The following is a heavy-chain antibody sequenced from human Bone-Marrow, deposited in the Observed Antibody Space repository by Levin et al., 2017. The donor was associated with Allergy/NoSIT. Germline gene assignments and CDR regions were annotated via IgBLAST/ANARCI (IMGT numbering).Heavy chain of an antibody. CDR3: ARQGTMDV. D-gene: IGHD3-10*01. CDR2: IYPGDSDT. CDR1: GYSFSTYW. Sequence: KVSCKGSGYSFSTYWISWVRQLPGEGLEWMGIIYPGDSDTRYSPSFQGQVTISADKSISTAYLQWSSLKDSDTAMYYCARQGTMDVWGQGTTVTVSS. J-gene: IGHJ6*02. V-gene: IGHV5-51*01.